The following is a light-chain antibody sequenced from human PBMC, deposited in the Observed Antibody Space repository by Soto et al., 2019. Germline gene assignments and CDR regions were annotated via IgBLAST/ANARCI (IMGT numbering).Light chain of an antibody. CDR1: QSVSSIY. J-gene: IGKJ1*01. Sequence: EIVLTQSPGTLSLSPGERATLSCRASQSVSSIYFAWYQQKPGQAPRLLIYGASGRATGIPDRFSGSGSGTDFPLTISRLEPEDFAVYYCQQYGSSRWTFGQGTKVEI. V-gene: IGKV3-20*01. CDR3: QQYGSSRWT. CDR2: GAS.